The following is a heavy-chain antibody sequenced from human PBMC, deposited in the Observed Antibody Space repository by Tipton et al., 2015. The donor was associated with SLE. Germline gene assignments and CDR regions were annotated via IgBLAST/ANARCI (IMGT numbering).Heavy chain of an antibody. CDR2: IYPSGST. D-gene: IGHD6-13*01. V-gene: IGHV4-61*02. CDR1: GRSISSGSYF. CDR3: AREGIAAETWFFDL. J-gene: IGHJ2*01. Sequence: TLSLTCTVSGRSISSGSYFWSWSRQPAGKGREWIGRIYPSGSTNYNPPLKRRVTVSVDTSKNQFALSLTSVTAADTAVYYCAREGIAAETWFFDLWGRGTLVTVSS.